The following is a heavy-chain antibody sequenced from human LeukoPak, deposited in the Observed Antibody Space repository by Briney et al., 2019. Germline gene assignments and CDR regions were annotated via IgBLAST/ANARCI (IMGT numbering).Heavy chain of an antibody. D-gene: IGHD3-9*01. V-gene: IGHV4-39*01. Sequence: SETLSLTCTVSRGSISSSSYYWGWIRQPPGKGLEWIGSIYYSGSTYYNPSLKSRVTISVDTSKNQFSLKLSSVTAADTAVYYCARHPYDILTGYNYYFDYWGQGTLVTVSS. J-gene: IGHJ4*02. CDR1: RGSISSSSYY. CDR2: IYYSGST. CDR3: ARHPYDILTGYNYYFDY.